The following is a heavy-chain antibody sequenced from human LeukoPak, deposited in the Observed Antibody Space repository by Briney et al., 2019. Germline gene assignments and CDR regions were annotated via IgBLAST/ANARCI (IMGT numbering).Heavy chain of an antibody. CDR2: ISSSSSTI. CDR3: ARTDGGDY. V-gene: IGHV3-48*01. D-gene: IGHD3-16*01. Sequence: GGSLRLFCAASGFNFGTYSMQWVRQAPGKGLEWVSYISSSSSTIYYADSVMGRFTISRDNAKNSLYLQMNSLRAEDTAVYYCARTDGGDYWGQGTLVTVSS. J-gene: IGHJ4*02. CDR1: GFNFGTYS.